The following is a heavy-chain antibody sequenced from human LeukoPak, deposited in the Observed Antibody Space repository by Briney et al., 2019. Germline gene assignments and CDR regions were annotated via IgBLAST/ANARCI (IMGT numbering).Heavy chain of an antibody. Sequence: GGSLRLSCAVSGFTLRSYAIHWVRQAPGKGLQWVAFISYDAAVKYYADSVRGRFTVSRDNSKHTLSLQMNSLRPEDTAVYYCARDFSTWYSIDYWGRGTLVIVSS. V-gene: IGHV3-30-3*01. CDR2: ISYDAAVK. CDR1: GFTLRSYA. J-gene: IGHJ4*02. CDR3: ARDFSTWYSIDY. D-gene: IGHD2-15*01.